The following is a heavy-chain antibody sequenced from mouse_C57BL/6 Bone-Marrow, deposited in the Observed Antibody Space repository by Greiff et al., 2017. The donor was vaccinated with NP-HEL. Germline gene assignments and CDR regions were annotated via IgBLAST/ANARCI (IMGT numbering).Heavy chain of an antibody. J-gene: IGHJ2*01. CDR2: SRNKANDYTT. CDR3: ARDAESPFDY. CDR1: GFTFSDFY. Sequence: EVKLVESGGGLVQSGRSLRLSCATSGFTFSDFYMEWVRQAPGKGLEWIAASRNKANDYTTEYSASVKGRFIVSRDTSQSILYLQMNALRAEDTAIYYCARDAESPFDYWGQGTTLTVSS. V-gene: IGHV7-1*01.